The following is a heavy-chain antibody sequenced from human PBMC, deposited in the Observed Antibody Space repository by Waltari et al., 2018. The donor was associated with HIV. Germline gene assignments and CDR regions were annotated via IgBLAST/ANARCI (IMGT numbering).Heavy chain of an antibody. CDR1: GTIFTDFA. V-gene: IGHV3-23*01. CDR2: IRGGGET. D-gene: IGHD3-10*01. J-gene: IGHJ3*01. Sequence: QLLASGGGLVEPGGSLRLSCAASGTIFTDFAMDWVRQAPGKGLEWVSAIRGGGETFYADSVKGRFTISRDNSKNTLYLQMNSLRADDAAVYYCVKDSGRAADVFDLWGQGTMVTVSS. CDR3: VKDSGRAADVFDL.